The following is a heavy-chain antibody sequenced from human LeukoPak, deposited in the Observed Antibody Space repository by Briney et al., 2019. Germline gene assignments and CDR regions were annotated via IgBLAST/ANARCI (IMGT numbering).Heavy chain of an antibody. D-gene: IGHD3-16*02. J-gene: IGHJ3*01. CDR3: ARDIELST. CDR1: GSTFRDSA. V-gene: IGHV3-23*01. Sequence: GGSLRLSCAASGSTFRDSAMSWVRQAPGKGLEWVSLTNFSGDNTYYTDSVKGRFTISRDNSKDTLYLQMNSLRAEDTAIYYCARDIELSTWGLGTMVTVSS. CDR2: TNFSGDNT.